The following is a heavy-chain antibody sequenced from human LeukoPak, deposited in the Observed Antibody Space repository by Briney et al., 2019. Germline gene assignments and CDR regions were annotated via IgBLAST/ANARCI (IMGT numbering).Heavy chain of an antibody. V-gene: IGHV3-23*01. Sequence: HSGGSLRPSCAASGFSFRSYWMHWVRLPPGKGLEWVSTIVGSGGITYYGDSVKGRFTISRDNSKNTLYLQINSLRAEDTAVYYCAKERLAAGIDYYGQGTLVTVSS. CDR3: AKERLAAGIDY. J-gene: IGHJ4*02. D-gene: IGHD6-13*01. CDR1: GFSFRSYW. CDR2: IVGSGGIT.